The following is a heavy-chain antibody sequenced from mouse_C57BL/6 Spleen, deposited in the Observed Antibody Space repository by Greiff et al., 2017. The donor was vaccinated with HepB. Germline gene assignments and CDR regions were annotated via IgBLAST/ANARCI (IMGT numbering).Heavy chain of an antibody. CDR3: ARDGSREYFDV. CDR1: GFTFSSYG. CDR2: ISSGGSYT. D-gene: IGHD1-1*01. Sequence: EVKVVESGGDLVKPGGSLKLSCAASGFTFSSYGMSWVRQTPDKRLEWVATISSGGSYTYYPDSVKGRFTISRDNAKNTLYLQMSSLKSEDTAMYYCARDGSREYFDVWGTGTTVTVSS. V-gene: IGHV5-6*01. J-gene: IGHJ1*03.